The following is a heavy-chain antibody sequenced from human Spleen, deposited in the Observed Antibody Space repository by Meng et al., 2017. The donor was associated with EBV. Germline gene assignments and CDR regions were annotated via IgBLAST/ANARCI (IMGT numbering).Heavy chain of an antibody. CDR3: ARFDTAKRGFES. V-gene: IGHV4-4*02. Sequence: QVQLQESGPGLVQPSGXXXXXCDVSGGSIRETKWWSWVRQTPGRGLEWIGEIFHRGSTNYNPSLESRLTISVDKSKNQFSLKLTSVTAADTAVYYCARFDTAKRGFESWGQGTLVTVSS. J-gene: IGHJ4*01. CDR2: IFHRGST. D-gene: IGHD3-22*01. CDR1: GGSIRETKW.